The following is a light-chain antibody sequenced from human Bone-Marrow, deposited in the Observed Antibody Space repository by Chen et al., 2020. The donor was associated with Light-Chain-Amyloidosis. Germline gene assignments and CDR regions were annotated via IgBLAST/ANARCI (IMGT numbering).Light chain of an antibody. V-gene: IGLV2-14*03. Sequence: QSALTQPASVSGSPRQSITISCTGTRSDVGGYNYVSWYQQHPGKAPKLIIYDVTYRPSGVSHRFSGSKSGNTAYLTISGLQAEDEADYYCSSFTRNNALVFGGGTKLTVL. J-gene: IGLJ2*01. CDR2: DVT. CDR1: RSDVGGYNY. CDR3: SSFTRNNALV.